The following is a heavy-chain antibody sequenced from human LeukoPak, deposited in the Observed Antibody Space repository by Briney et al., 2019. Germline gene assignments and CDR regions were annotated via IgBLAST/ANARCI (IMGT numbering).Heavy chain of an antibody. V-gene: IGHV4-30-4*08. CDR2: IYYSGST. J-gene: IGHJ4*02. Sequence: SETLSLTCAVYGGSISSGDYYWSWIRQSPGKGLEWIGYIYYSGSTYYNPSLKSRVTISVDTSKNQFSLKLSSVTAADTAVYYCASRDGYNSFHYWGQGTLVTVSS. CDR3: ASRDGYNSFHY. D-gene: IGHD5-24*01. CDR1: GGSISSGDYY.